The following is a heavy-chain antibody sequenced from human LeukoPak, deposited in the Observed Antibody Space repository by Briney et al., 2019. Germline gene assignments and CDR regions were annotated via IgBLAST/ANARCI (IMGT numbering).Heavy chain of an antibody. V-gene: IGHV4-4*02. CDR2: IYHTGST. Sequence: KSSGTLSLTCGVSGGSITSTNWWNWVRQPPGKGLEWIGEIYHTGSTNYNPSLKSRVTISVDKSKNQFPLKLSSVTAADTAVYYCANSLRYFDWPKRSWGQGILVTVSS. D-gene: IGHD3-9*01. J-gene: IGHJ4*02. CDR3: ANSLRYFDWPKRS. CDR1: GGSITSTNW.